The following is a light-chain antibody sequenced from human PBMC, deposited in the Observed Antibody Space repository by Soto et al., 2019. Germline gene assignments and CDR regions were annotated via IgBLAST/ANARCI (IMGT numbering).Light chain of an antibody. CDR1: ISDIGGYNF. Sequence: QSALTQPASVSGSPGESIAISCTGTISDIGGYNFVSWYQQHPGEAPKLIIYEVKNRPSGISDRFSGSKFASTASLTISGLQPEDEADYYCSSYTSNRVVVFGGGTKLTVL. CDR3: SSYTSNRVVV. J-gene: IGLJ2*01. V-gene: IGLV2-14*01. CDR2: EVK.